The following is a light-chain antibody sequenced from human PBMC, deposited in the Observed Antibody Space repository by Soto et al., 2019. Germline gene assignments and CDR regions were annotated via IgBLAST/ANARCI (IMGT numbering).Light chain of an antibody. CDR3: SSYTGNSNVVV. CDR2: EVT. CDR1: SSDVGGYKY. V-gene: IGLV2-8*01. J-gene: IGLJ2*01. Sequence: QSVLTQPPSASGSPGQSVTISCTGTSSDVGGYKYVSWYQQHPGKAPKLMIFEVTKRPSGVPDRFSGSKSGNTASLTVSGLQSEDEADYYCSSYTGNSNVVVFGGGTKLTVL.